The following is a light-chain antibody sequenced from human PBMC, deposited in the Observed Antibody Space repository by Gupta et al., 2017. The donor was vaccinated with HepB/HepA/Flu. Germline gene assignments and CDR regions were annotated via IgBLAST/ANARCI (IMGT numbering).Light chain of an antibody. J-gene: IGLJ3*02. CDR2: GNS. V-gene: IGLV1-40*01. CDR1: SSNIGAGYE. CDR3: QSYDSSLSGSRV. Sequence: QSVPTQPPPVSGAPGPSAPISCTGSSSNIGAGYEVHWYQQLPGTAPKLLIYGNSNRPSGVPDRFSGSKSGTSASLAITGLQAEDEADYYCQSYDSSLSGSRVFGGGTKLTVL.